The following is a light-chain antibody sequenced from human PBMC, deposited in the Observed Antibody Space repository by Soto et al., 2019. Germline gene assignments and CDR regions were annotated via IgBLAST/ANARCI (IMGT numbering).Light chain of an antibody. CDR2: AVT. CDR3: SSYARNHILV. Sequence: QSALTQPPSASGSPGQSVTISCTGTSSDVGIYDYVSWYQQHPGKAPKLMIYAVTKRPSGVPDRFSGSKSGNTASLTVSGLQAEDEADYYCSSYARNHILVFGGGTKLTVL. J-gene: IGLJ2*01. CDR1: SSDVGIYDY. V-gene: IGLV2-8*01.